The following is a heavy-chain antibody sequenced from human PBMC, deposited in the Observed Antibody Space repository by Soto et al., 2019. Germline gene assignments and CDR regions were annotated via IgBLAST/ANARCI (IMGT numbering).Heavy chain of an antibody. Sequence: PSETLSLTCAVSGYSISSTYYWGWIRQPPGKGLEWIGSIYHSGSTYYNPSLKSRVTISVDTSKNQFSLKLSSVTAADTAAYYCARETLRYYSGSGTGLSPDYFDYCGQGTLATDSS. J-gene: IGHJ4*02. CDR3: ARETLRYYSGSGTGLSPDYFDY. D-gene: IGHD3-10*01. V-gene: IGHV4-38-2*02. CDR1: GYSISSTYY. CDR2: IYHSGST.